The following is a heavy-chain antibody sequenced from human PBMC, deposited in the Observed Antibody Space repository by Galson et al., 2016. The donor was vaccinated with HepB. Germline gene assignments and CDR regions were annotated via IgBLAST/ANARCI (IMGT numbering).Heavy chain of an antibody. Sequence: SLRLSCAASGLTFSDYYMSWIRQAPGKGLEWVSAGYGGGGGPPYADSVKGRFTMSRDISRNTLYLQMNSLRAEDTAVYYCARCERYGSGWYGKNDYWGQGTLVTVSS. CDR3: ARCERYGSGWYGKNDY. CDR1: GLTFSDYY. CDR2: GYGGGGGP. D-gene: IGHD6-13*01. J-gene: IGHJ4*02. V-gene: IGHV3-11*03.